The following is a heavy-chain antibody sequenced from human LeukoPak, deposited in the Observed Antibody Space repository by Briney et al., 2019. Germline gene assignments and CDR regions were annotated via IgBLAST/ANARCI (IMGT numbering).Heavy chain of an antibody. V-gene: IGHV3-30*04. CDR2: ISYDGSNK. CDR3: ARDWLPAAYEYFQH. D-gene: IGHD2-2*01. J-gene: IGHJ1*01. Sequence: GGSLRLSCAASGFTFSSYAMRWVRQAPGKGLEWVAVISYDGSNKYYADSVKGRFTISRDNSKNTLYLQMNSLRAEDTAVYYCARDWLPAAYEYFQHWGQGTLVTVSS. CDR1: GFTFSSYA.